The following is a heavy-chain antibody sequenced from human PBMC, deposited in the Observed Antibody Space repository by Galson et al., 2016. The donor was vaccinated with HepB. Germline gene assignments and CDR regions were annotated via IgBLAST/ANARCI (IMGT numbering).Heavy chain of an antibody. CDR2: VRADGSVQ. CDR3: ARESTGSYFA. D-gene: IGHD3-10*01. V-gene: IGHV3-7*01. CDR1: GFILNSDW. Sequence: SLRLSCAASGFILNSDWMNWVRQTPGKGLEWVANVRADGSVQHYVDSVRGRFTISRDYAKNSLYLQMSGLRVEETAVYYCARESTGSYFAWGQGTLVTVSS. J-gene: IGHJ5*02.